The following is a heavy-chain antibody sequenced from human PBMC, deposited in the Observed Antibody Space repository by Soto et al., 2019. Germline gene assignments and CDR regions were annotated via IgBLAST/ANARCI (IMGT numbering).Heavy chain of an antibody. Sequence: QVQLVQSGAEVKKPGASVKVSCKASGYSFLSYDISWVRQAPGQGLEWMGWISTDNGNTNYAQKVQGRVNMTTATSPRTAYMELGSRSSDDTAVSYGARGMDDAFDICSQGTMVNVSS. CDR3: ARGMDDAFDI. CDR1: GYSFLSYD. V-gene: IGHV1-18*01. J-gene: IGHJ3*02. CDR2: ISTDNGNT.